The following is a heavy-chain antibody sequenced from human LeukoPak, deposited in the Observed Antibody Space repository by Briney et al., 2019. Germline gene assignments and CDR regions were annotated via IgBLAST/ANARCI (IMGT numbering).Heavy chain of an antibody. D-gene: IGHD5-24*01. J-gene: IGHJ4*02. CDR3: ASGYNYGFDY. CDR2: IQYDGSQK. CDR1: GVSFSGYA. Sequence: PGGSLRLPCAASGVSFSGYAMDWVRQAPGKGLEWVAFIQYDGSQKSYVDSVKGRFTISRDNSKNTLYLQMNSLRADDTALYYCASGYNYGFDYWGQGTLVTVSS. V-gene: IGHV3-30*02.